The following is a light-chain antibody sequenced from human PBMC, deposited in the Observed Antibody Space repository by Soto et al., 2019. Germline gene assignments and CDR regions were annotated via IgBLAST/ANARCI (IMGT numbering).Light chain of an antibody. CDR1: QSVNSN. Sequence: EIVKTQSPATLSVTQGEGATLSCRASQSVNSNLAWYQQTPGQAPRLLIYDASTRATGIAARFSGSGSGTEFTLTISSLQSEDFAVYYCQQYHNWPRTFGQGTKVEIK. V-gene: IGKV3-15*01. CDR2: DAS. J-gene: IGKJ1*01. CDR3: QQYHNWPRT.